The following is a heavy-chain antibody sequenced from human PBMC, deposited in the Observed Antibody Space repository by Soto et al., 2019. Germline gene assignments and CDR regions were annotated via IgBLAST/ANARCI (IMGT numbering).Heavy chain of an antibody. CDR2: IWYDGSNK. D-gene: IGHD3-10*01. V-gene: IGHV3-33*01. J-gene: IGHJ4*02. CDR1: GFNFNNYG. CDR3: ARDPSNGSGSYLDY. Sequence: PGGSLRVSCTASGFNFNNYGMHWVRQAPGKGLEWVAVIWYDGSNKYYAVSVKGRFTISRDNSKNTLYLQMSSLRAEDTAVYFCARDPSNGSGSYLDYWGQGTLVTVSS.